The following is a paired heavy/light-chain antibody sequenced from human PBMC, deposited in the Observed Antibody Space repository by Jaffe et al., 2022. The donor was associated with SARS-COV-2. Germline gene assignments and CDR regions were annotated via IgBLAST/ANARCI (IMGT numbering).Heavy chain of an antibody. Sequence: QVQLQESGPGLVKPSQTLSLTCTVSGGSISSGDYYWSWIRQPPGKGLEWIGYIYYSGSTYYNPSLKSRVTISVDTSKNQFSLKLSSVTAADTAVYYCARDWRYYYDSSGYTNQGGYYYYGMDVWGQGTTVTVSS. D-gene: IGHD3-22*01. J-gene: IGHJ6*02. V-gene: IGHV4-30-4*01. CDR3: ARDWRYYYDSSGYTNQGGYYYYGMDV. CDR2: IYYSGST. CDR1: GGSISSGDYY.
Light chain of an antibody. CDR2: RNN. J-gene: IGLJ1*01. CDR1: SNNVGNQG. CDR3: SAWDSSLSAYV. V-gene: IGLV10-54*04. Sequence: QAGLTQPPSVSKGLRQTATLTCTGNSNNVGNQGAAWLQQHQGHPPKLLSYRNNNRPSGISERFSASRSGNTASLTITGLQPEDEADYYCSAWDSSLSAYVFGTGTKVTVL.